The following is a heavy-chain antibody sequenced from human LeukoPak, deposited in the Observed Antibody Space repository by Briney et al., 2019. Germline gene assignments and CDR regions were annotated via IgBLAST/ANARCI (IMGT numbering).Heavy chain of an antibody. CDR3: ASIGYSYGPEDYWFDP. Sequence: GASVKVSCKASGYTFTSYGISWVRQAPGQGLEWMGWISAYNGNTNYAQKLQGRVTMTTDTSTSTAYMELRSLRSDDTAVYYCASIGYSYGPEDYWFDPWGQGTLVTVSS. D-gene: IGHD5-18*01. CDR2: ISAYNGNT. CDR1: GYTFTSYG. V-gene: IGHV1-18*01. J-gene: IGHJ5*02.